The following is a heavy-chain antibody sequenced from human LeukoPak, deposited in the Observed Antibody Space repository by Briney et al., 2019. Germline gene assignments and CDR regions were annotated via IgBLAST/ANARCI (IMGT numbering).Heavy chain of an antibody. CDR2: IDPSDSYI. D-gene: IGHD3-22*01. V-gene: IGHV5-10-1*01. J-gene: IGHJ3*01. CDR3: ARPNITSYYDSRGYDAFDV. CDR1: GYSFTSYW. Sequence: GESLSISCQGSGYSFTSYWITWVRQMPGKGLEWMGRIDPSDSYINYSPSFQGHVTISADKSITTAYLQWSGLKASDTAMYYCARPNITSYYDSRGYDAFDVWGQGTMVTVSS.